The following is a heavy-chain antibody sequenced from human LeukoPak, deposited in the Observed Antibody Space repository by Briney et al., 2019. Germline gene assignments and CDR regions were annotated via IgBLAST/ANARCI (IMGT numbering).Heavy chain of an antibody. D-gene: IGHD1-26*01. CDR3: ARDKPYSGSSYDFDF. Sequence: GGSLRLSCAASGFTFSTYNMNWVRQAPGKGLEWVSSISSSSETIYYADSVKGRFTISRDNAKNSLNLQMSSLRAEDTAVYYCARDKPYSGSSYDFDFWGQGTLVTVSS. J-gene: IGHJ4*02. CDR1: GFTFSTYN. V-gene: IGHV3-48*01. CDR2: ISSSSETI.